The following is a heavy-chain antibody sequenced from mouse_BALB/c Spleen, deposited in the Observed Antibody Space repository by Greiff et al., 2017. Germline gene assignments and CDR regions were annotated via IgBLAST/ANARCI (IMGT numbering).Heavy chain of an antibody. CDR2: INPSTGYT. CDR3: ATGARATYFDY. CDR1: GYTFTSDW. Sequence: VKLQQSGAELAKPGASVKMSCKASGYTFTSDWMHWVKQRPGQGLEWIGYINPSTGYTEYNQNFKDKATLTADKSSSTAYMQLSSLTSEDSAVYYCATGARATYFDYWGQGTTLTVSS. J-gene: IGHJ2*01. D-gene: IGHD3-1*01. V-gene: IGHV1-7*01.